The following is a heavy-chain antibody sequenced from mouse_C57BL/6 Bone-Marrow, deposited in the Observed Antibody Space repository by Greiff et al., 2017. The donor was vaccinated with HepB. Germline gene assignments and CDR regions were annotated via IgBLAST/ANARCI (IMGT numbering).Heavy chain of an antibody. Sequence: VKLQESGPELVKPGASVKISCKASGYAFSSSWMNWVKQRPGKGLEWIGRIYPGDGDTNYNGKFKGKATLTADKSSSTAYMQLSSLTSEDSAVYFCAKGSRSWFAYWGQGTLVTVSA. V-gene: IGHV1-82*01. CDR1: GYAFSSSW. J-gene: IGHJ3*01. CDR2: IYPGDGDT. CDR3: AKGSRSWFAY.